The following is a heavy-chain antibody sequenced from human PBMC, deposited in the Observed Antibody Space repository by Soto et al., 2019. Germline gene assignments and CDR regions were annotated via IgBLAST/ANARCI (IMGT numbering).Heavy chain of an antibody. Sequence: SETLSLTCTVPGGSIISSSYYWGWIRQPPGKGLEWIGNIYYSGSTYYNPSLKSRVTISVDTSKNQFSLKLSSVTAADTAVYYCMLGSGWKDFDYWGQGTLVTVSS. D-gene: IGHD3-22*01. J-gene: IGHJ4*02. CDR2: IYYSGST. CDR1: GGSIISSSYY. V-gene: IGHV4-39*01. CDR3: MLGSGWKDFDY.